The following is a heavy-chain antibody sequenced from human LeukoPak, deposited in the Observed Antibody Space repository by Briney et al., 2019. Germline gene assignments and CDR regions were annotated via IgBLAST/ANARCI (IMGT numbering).Heavy chain of an antibody. CDR1: GFTFSNYW. CDR2: INSDGINT. J-gene: IGHJ6*03. V-gene: IGHV3-74*01. CDR3: ARDPYSGDYGPYYYYYMDV. D-gene: IGHD1-26*01. Sequence: GGSLRLSCAASGFTFSNYWMHWVRQAPGKGLVWVSRINSDGINTSYADSVKGRYTISRDNAKNSLYLQMNSLRAEDTAVYYCARDPYSGDYGPYYYYYMDVWGKGTTVTISS.